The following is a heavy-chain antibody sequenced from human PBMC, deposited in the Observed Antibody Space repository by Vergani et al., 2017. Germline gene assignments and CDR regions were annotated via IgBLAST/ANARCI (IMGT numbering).Heavy chain of an antibody. V-gene: IGHV3-23*01. CDR2: ISSGGGDI. Sequence: VQLRQWGAGLVKPSETLSLTCGIYGDSLRGHYWSWIRQAPGKGLEWVATISSGGGDIFYADSVKGRFTISRDNSKNTLFLQMNSLKDEDTAVYYCTTAWGLYYLHGEYFQYWGRGTLVSVSS. D-gene: IGHD3-10*01. CDR1: GDSLRGHY. CDR3: TTAWGLYYLHGEYFQY. J-gene: IGHJ1*01.